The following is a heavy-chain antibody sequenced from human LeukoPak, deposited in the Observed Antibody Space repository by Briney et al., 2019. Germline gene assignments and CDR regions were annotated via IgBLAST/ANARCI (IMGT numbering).Heavy chain of an antibody. V-gene: IGHV5-51*01. CDR2: IYPGDSDT. CDR3: ARLGEIGYCSSTSCRENYYYYGMDV. D-gene: IGHD2-2*01. J-gene: IGHJ6*02. Sequence: PGESLKISCKGSGYSFTSYWIGWVRQMPGKGLEWMGIIYPGDSDTRYSPSFQGQVTISADKSISTAYLQWSSLKASDTAMYYCARLGEIGYCSSTSCRENYYYYGMDVWGQGTTVTVSS. CDR1: GYSFTSYW.